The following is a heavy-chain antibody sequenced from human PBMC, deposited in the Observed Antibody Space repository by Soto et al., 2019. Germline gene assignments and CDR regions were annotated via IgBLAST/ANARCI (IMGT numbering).Heavy chain of an antibody. CDR2: ISYDGSNK. D-gene: IGHD3-22*01. J-gene: IGHJ6*02. CDR3: AREGYYYDSSGYYSPVGYYYYGMDV. V-gene: IGHV3-30-3*01. Sequence: QVQLVESGGGVVQPGRSLRLSCAASGFTFSSYAMHWVRQAPGKGLEWVAVISYDGSNKYYADSVKGRFTISRDNSKNTLYXPMXSXIAEDTAVYYCAREGYYYDSSGYYSPVGYYYYGMDVWGQGTTVTVSS. CDR1: GFTFSSYA.